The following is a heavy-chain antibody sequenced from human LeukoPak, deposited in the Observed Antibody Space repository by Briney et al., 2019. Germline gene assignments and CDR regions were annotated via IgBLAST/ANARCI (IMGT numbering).Heavy chain of an antibody. CDR1: GFTFSSNY. CDR2: IYSGGST. CDR3: ARAARYCSSTSCYS. D-gene: IGHD2-2*01. Sequence: GGSLRLSCAASGFTFSSNYMSWVRQAPGKGLEGVSVIYSGGSTYYADSVKGRFTISRHNSKNTLYLQMNSLRAEDTAVYYCARAARYCSSTSCYSWGQGTLVTVSS. J-gene: IGHJ5*02. V-gene: IGHV3-53*04.